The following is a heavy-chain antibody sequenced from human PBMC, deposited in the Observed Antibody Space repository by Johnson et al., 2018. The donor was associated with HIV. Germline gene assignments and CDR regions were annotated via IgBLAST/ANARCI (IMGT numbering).Heavy chain of an antibody. J-gene: IGHJ3*01. Sequence: QVQLVESGGGVVQPGRSLRLSCAASGFTFSSYGMHWVRQAPGKGLEWVAVIWYDGSNKYYADSVKGRFTISRDNSKNTLHLQMNSLSAEDTAVYYCARRGVGATTDAFYLWGQGTMVAVSS. D-gene: IGHD1-26*01. CDR2: IWYDGSNK. CDR3: ARRGVGATTDAFYL. V-gene: IGHV3-30*19. CDR1: GFTFSSYG.